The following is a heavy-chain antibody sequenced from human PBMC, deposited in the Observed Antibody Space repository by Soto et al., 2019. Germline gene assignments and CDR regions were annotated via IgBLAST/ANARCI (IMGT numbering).Heavy chain of an antibody. D-gene: IGHD3-3*01. J-gene: IGHJ6*02. CDR2: INPNSGGT. CDR3: ARDQSIFGVVINHYYGMDV. V-gene: IGHV1-2*02. CDR1: GYTFTGYY. Sequence: ASVKVSCKASGYTFTGYYMHWVRQAPGQGLEWMGWINPNSGGTNYAQKFQGRVTMTRDTSISTAYMELSRLRSDDTAVYYCARDQSIFGVVINHYYGMDVWGQGTTVTVSS.